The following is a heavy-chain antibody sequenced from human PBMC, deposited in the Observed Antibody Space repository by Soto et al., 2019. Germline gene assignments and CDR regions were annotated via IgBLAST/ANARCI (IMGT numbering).Heavy chain of an antibody. J-gene: IGHJ4*02. CDR3: ERELHYDGSGLFDS. CDR2: MFHSGST. V-gene: IGHV4-38-2*02. CDR1: DYSISSGYH. D-gene: IGHD3-10*01. Sequence: SETLSLICTVSDYSISSGYHWCWVRQPPGKGLEWIGSMFHSGSTYSNPSLKSRVTISVDTSKNQFSLKLTSVTAADTAVYYCERELHYDGSGLFDSWGQGTLVTVSS.